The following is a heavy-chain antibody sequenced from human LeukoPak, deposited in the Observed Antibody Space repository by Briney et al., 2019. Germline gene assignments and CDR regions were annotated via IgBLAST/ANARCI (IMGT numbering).Heavy chain of an antibody. V-gene: IGHV4-39*01. D-gene: IGHD6-13*01. Sequence: GSLRLSCAASGFTFSSYAMSWVRQPPGKGLEWIGSIYYSGSTYYNPSLKSRVTISVDTSKNQFSLKLSSVTAADTAVYYCASRYSSSWYLYWGQGTLVTVSS. CDR3: ASRYSSSWYLY. CDR2: IYYSGST. J-gene: IGHJ4*02. CDR1: GFTFSSYA.